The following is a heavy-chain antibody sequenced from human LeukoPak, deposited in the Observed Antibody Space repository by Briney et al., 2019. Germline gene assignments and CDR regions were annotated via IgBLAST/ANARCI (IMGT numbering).Heavy chain of an antibody. CDR3: ARVSDYGEVY. D-gene: IGHD4-17*01. V-gene: IGHV3-15*01. Sequence: GGSLRLSCAASGFTFSNAWMSWVRQAPGKGLEWVGRIKSKTDGGTTDYAAPVKGRFTISRDNSKNTLYLQMNSLRAEDTAVYYCARVSDYGEVYWGQGTLVTVSS. CDR2: IKSKTDGGTT. CDR1: GFTFSNAW. J-gene: IGHJ4*02.